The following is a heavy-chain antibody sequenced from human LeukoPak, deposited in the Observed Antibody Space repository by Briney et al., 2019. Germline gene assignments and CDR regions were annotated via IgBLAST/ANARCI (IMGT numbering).Heavy chain of an antibody. CDR2: IYPGDSDS. V-gene: IGHV5-51*01. CDR3: ARQALGGYNDY. Sequence: GASLKISCKGSGYSFTTYWIGWVRQMPGKGLEWMGIIYPGDSDSRYSPSFQGQVTISADKSINTAYLRWSSLKASDTAIYYCARQALGGYNDYWGQGTLVTVSS. CDR1: GYSFTTYW. J-gene: IGHJ4*02. D-gene: IGHD5-24*01.